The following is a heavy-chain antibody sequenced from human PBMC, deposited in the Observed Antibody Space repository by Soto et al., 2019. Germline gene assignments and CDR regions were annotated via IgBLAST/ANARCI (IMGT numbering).Heavy chain of an antibody. V-gene: IGHV3-23*01. CDR1: GFSFHEYT. Sequence: GGSLRLSCAASGFSFHEYTVNWVRQAPGKGLEWVSGIYGAASGIYYADSVKGRFTISRDNSRNTVYLQMNNLRAEDTAVYYCAKDRHPDGVWDIDWWGQGARVTVSS. CDR2: IYGAASGI. CDR3: AKDRHPDGVWDIDW. J-gene: IGHJ4*02. D-gene: IGHD4-17*01.